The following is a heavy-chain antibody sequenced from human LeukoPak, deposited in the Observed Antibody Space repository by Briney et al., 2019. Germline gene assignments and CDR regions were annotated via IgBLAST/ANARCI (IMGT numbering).Heavy chain of an antibody. CDR2: ISWNSGSI. CDR1: GFTFDDYA. CDR3: AKDIGHSSYKGRGLVYYYYCGMDV. D-gene: IGHD6-13*01. Sequence: GRSLRLSCAASGFTFDDYAMHWVRQAPGKGLEWVSGISWNSGSIGYADSVRGRFTISRDNAKNSLYLQMNSLRAEDTALYYCAKDIGHSSYKGRGLVYYYYCGMDVWGQGTTVTVSS. V-gene: IGHV3-9*01. J-gene: IGHJ6*02.